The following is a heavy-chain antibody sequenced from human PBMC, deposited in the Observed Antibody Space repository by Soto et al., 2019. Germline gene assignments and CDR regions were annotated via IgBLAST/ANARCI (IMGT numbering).Heavy chain of an antibody. J-gene: IGHJ4*02. CDR1: GGSISSGGYY. Sequence: SETLSLTCTVSGGSISSGGYYWSWIRQHPGKGLEWIGYIYYSGSTYYNPSLKSRVTISVDTSKNQFSLKLSSVTAADTAVYYCARLSNPWGNSVMDYWGQGTLVTVSS. CDR3: ARLSNPWGNSVMDY. V-gene: IGHV4-31*03. D-gene: IGHD3-16*01. CDR2: IYYSGST.